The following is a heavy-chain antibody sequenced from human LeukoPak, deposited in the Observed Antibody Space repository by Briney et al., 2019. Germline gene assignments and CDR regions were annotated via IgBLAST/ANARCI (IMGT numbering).Heavy chain of an antibody. CDR2: IYSDNT. CDR1: GFTVSSNS. CDR3: AKDDAMIVVVITYFDY. V-gene: IGHV3-53*01. D-gene: IGHD3-22*01. J-gene: IGHJ4*02. Sequence: GGSLRLSCTVSGFTVSSNSMSWVRQAPGKGLEWVSFIYSDNTHYSDSVKGRFTISRDNSKNTLYLQMNSLRAEDTAVYYCAKDDAMIVVVITYFDYWGQGTLVTVSS.